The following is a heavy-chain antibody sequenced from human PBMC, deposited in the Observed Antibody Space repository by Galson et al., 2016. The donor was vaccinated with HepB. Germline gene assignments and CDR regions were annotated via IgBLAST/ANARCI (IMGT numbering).Heavy chain of an antibody. CDR3: TTEGNTSGWYGFLDY. CDR2: IKSKTDGGTT. Sequence: SLRLSCAPSGFTSSNAWMNWVRQAPGKGLEWVGRIKSKTDGGTTDYAAPAKGRFTISRDDSKNMLYLQMNSLKTEDTAVYYCTTEGNTSGWYGFLDYWGQGTLVTVSS. D-gene: IGHD6-19*01. CDR1: GFTSSNAW. J-gene: IGHJ4*02. V-gene: IGHV3-15*01.